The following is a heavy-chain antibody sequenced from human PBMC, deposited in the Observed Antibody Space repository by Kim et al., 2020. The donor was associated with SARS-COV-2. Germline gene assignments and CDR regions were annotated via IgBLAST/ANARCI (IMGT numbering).Heavy chain of an antibody. J-gene: IGHJ4*02. CDR1: GGSFSGYY. D-gene: IGHD3-10*01. Sequence: SETLSLTCAVYGGSFSGYYWSWIRQPPGKGLEWIGEINHSGSTNYNPSLKSRVTISVDTSKNQFSLKLSSVTAADTAVYYCARETYYYGSGSWGQGTLVTVSS. CDR3: ARETYYYGSGS. V-gene: IGHV4-34*01. CDR2: INHSGST.